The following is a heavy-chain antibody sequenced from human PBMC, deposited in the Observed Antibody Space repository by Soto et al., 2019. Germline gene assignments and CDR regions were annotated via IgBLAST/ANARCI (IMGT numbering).Heavy chain of an antibody. Sequence: SQTLSLTCAISGDSVSSNSAAWNWIRQSPSRGLEWLGRTYYRSKWYNDYAVSVKSRITINPDTSKNQFSLQLNSVTPEDTAVYYCAREEFDDILTGYFGDYYYYGMDVWGQGTTVTVSS. CDR3: AREEFDDILTGYFGDYYYYGMDV. J-gene: IGHJ6*02. V-gene: IGHV6-1*01. CDR1: GDSVSSNSAA. D-gene: IGHD3-9*01. CDR2: TYYRSKWYN.